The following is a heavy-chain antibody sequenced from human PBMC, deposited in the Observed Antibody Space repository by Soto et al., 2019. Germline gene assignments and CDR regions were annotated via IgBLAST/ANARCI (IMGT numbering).Heavy chain of an antibody. V-gene: IGHV4-59*01. J-gene: IGHJ4*01. Sequence: SETLSLTCTFSGGSIRGYYWTWIRQPPGKGLEWIGNIYDSGNTNYNPSFRSRIIMSIDVSKAQFSLTLSPVTAADTAVYFCARDIYYGGFSLGYWGHGILVTVSS. D-gene: IGHD2-21*01. CDR1: GGSIRGYY. CDR2: IYDSGNT. CDR3: ARDIYYGGFSLGY.